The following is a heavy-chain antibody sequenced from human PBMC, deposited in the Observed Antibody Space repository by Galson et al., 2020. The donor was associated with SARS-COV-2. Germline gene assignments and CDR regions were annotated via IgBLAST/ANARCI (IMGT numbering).Heavy chain of an antibody. D-gene: IGHD4-17*01. CDR3: ASLLTVTESYYYYYGMDV. Sequence: SQTLSLTCAVYGGSFSGYYWSWIRQPPGKGLEWIGEINHSGSTNYNPSLKSRVTISVDTSKNQFSLKLSSVTAADTAVYYCASLLTVTESYYYYYGMDVWGQGTTVTVSS. V-gene: IGHV4-34*01. J-gene: IGHJ6*02. CDR1: GGSFSGYY. CDR2: INHSGST.